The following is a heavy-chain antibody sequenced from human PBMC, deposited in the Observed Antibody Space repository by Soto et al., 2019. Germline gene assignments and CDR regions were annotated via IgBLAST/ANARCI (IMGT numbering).Heavy chain of an antibody. CDR1: EFTFVNYV. CDR2: ISGSGGKT. V-gene: IGHV3-23*01. J-gene: IGHJ6*02. D-gene: IGHD3-3*01. Sequence: EMHFLESGGGSVQPGGSLRLSCVAYEFTFVNYVVSWVRLAPGKGLEWVSAISGSGGKTYYAESVKGRFTISRDNSKNTLNLEMNSLRAEDTAVYFCAKDQGPTPRSHDFWSGSQFYYGMDVWGHGTTVTVSS. CDR3: AKDQGPTPRSHDFWSGSQFYYGMDV.